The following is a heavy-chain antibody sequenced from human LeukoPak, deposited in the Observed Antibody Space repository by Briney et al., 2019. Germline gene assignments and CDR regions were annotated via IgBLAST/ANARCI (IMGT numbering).Heavy chain of an antibody. CDR2: VTGIVGRT. D-gene: IGHD5-12*01. V-gene: IGHV3-23*01. CDR1: GFGFSSYA. CDR3: AKYMTPDTVAAIPPFDY. Sequence: GGSLRLTCAASGFGFSSYAVSWVRQGPGKGLEWVSSVTGIVGRTYYAVSVDGRFTISRDNSKSTVYLQMNSLRAEDTAVYYCAKYMTPDTVAAIPPFDYWGQGTLVTVSS. J-gene: IGHJ4*02.